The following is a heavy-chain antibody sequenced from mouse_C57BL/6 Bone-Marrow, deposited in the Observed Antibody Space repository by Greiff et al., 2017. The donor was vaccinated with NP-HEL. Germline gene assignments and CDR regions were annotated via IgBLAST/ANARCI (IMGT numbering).Heavy chain of an antibody. Sequence: EVQLQQSGPELVKPGASVKISCKASGYTFTDYYMNWVKQSHGKSLEWIGDINPNNGGTSYNQKFKGKATLTVDKSSSTAYMELRSLTSEDSAVYYCASTTVVAPLGYWGQGTTLTVSS. D-gene: IGHD1-1*01. CDR2: INPNNGGT. CDR3: ASTTVVAPLGY. J-gene: IGHJ2*01. CDR1: GYTFTDYY. V-gene: IGHV1-26*01.